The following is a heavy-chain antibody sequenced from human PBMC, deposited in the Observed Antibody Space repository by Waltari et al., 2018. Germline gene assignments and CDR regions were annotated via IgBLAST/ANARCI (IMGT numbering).Heavy chain of an antibody. CDR3: ARVCIARHCYYYMDV. CDR2: INHSGST. Sequence: QVQLQQWGAGLLKPSETLSLTCAVYGGSFSGYYWSWIRQPPGKGLEWIGEINHSGSTNSNPSLKSRVTISVDTSKNQFSLKLSSVTAADTAVYYCARVCIARHCYYYMDVWGKGTTVTVSS. V-gene: IGHV4-34*01. D-gene: IGHD6-6*01. CDR1: GGSFSGYY. J-gene: IGHJ6*03.